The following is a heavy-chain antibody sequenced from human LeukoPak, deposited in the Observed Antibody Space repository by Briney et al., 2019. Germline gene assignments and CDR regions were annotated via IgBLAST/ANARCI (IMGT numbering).Heavy chain of an antibody. D-gene: IGHD3-16*02. CDR3: ARGVIIRGRLDP. V-gene: IGHV3-74*01. Sequence: GGSLRLSCAASGFTFSSYWMHWVRQAPGKGLVWVSRINGDGSSTTYADSVKGRFTISRDNAKNTLYLQMNSLRAEDTAVYYCARGVIIRGRLDPWGQGTLVTVSS. CDR2: INGDGSST. CDR1: GFTFSSYW. J-gene: IGHJ5*02.